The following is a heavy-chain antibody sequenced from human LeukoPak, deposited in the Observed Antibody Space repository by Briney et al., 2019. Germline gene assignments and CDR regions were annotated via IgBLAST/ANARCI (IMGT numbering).Heavy chain of an antibody. V-gene: IGHV3-23*01. D-gene: IGHD4-17*01. CDR3: ANEIRPNDY. Sequence: PGGSLRLSCTTTGFTSSIYSMHWVRQAPGKGLEWVSAISGSDGDTYYADSVKGRFTVSRDNSKNTLYLQMNSLRAEDTAVYYCANEIRPNDYWGQGTQVTVSS. J-gene: IGHJ4*02. CDR1: GFTSSIYS. CDR2: ISGSDGDT.